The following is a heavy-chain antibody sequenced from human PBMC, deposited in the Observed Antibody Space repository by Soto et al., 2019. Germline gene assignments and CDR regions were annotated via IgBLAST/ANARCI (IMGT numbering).Heavy chain of an antibody. J-gene: IGHJ2*01. CDR2: ISGSGGST. CDR3: AKRTTGWYSYL. Sequence: EVQLLESGGGLVQPGGSLRLSCAASGFTFSSYAMNWVRQAPGKGLEWVSVISGSGGSTYYADSVKGRFTISRDNSKNTLYLQMNSLRAEDTAVYYCAKRTTGWYSYLLGRGTLVTVSS. CDR1: GFTFSSYA. V-gene: IGHV3-23*01.